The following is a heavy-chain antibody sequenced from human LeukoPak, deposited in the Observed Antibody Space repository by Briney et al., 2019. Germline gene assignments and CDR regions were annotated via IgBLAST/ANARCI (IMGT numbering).Heavy chain of an antibody. J-gene: IGHJ6*03. CDR3: AKGVEDSGIYYYYYMDV. CDR1: GFTFSSYTFSTYA. Sequence: GGSLRLSCAASGFTFSSYTFSTYAMSWVRQAPGKGLEWVSAVSGIGVSTYYAGSVKGRFTISRDNSKNTLYLQMNGLRAEDTAVYYCAKGVEDSGIYYYYYMDVWGKGTTVTVSS. D-gene: IGHD2-15*01. CDR2: VSGIGVST. V-gene: IGHV3-23*01.